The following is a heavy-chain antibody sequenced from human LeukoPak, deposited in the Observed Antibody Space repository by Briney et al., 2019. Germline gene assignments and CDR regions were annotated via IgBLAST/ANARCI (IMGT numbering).Heavy chain of an antibody. CDR1: GYTFTGYY. CDR2: INPNSGGT. V-gene: IGHV1-2*04. D-gene: IGHD3-22*01. Sequence: ASVKVSCKASGYTFTGYYMHWVRQAPGQGLEWMGWINPNSGGTNYAQKFQGWVTMTRDTSISTAYMELSSLRSEDTAVYYCATNYGSSGLFDYWGQGTLVTVSS. J-gene: IGHJ4*02. CDR3: ATNYGSSGLFDY.